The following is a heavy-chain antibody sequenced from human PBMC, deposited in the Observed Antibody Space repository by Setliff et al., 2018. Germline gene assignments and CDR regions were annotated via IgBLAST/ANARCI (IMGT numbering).Heavy chain of an antibody. CDR3: ARHPYYYGSGTYLDNNNRWFDP. CDR2: IYPADSDT. J-gene: IGHJ5*02. CDR1: GYSFTTYW. V-gene: IGHV5-51*01. Sequence: GESLKISCKGSGYSFTTYWIAWVRQMPGKGLEWMGIIYPADSDTRYSPSFQGQVTISADSSISTAYLQWSSLRASDTAIYYCARHPYYYGSGTYLDNNNRWFDPWGQGTLVTVSS. D-gene: IGHD3-10*01.